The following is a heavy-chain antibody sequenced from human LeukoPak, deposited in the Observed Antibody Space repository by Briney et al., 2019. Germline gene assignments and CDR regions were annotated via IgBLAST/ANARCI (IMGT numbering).Heavy chain of an antibody. CDR1: GFTFSSYA. J-gene: IGHJ4*02. Sequence: GGSLRLSCAASGFTFSSYAMSWVRQAPGKGLEWVSAISGSGGSTYYADSVKGRFTISRDNSENTLCLQMNSLRAEDTAVYYCAKVSHIVVVPAAPGDYWGQGTLVTVSS. V-gene: IGHV3-23*01. CDR2: ISGSGGST. CDR3: AKVSHIVVVPAAPGDY. D-gene: IGHD2-2*01.